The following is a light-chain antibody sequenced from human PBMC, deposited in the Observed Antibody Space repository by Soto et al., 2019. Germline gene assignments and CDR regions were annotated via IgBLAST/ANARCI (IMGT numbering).Light chain of an antibody. J-gene: IGLJ2*01. CDR2: EGS. CDR1: SSDVGSYNL. Sequence: QSALTQPASVSGSPGQSITLSCTGTSSDVGSYNLVSWYQQHPGKAPKLMIYEGSKRPSGVSNRFSGSKSGNTVSLTISGLQAEDEADYYCSSYTSSSTLVVFGGGTKLTVL. CDR3: SSYTSSSTLVV. V-gene: IGLV2-14*02.